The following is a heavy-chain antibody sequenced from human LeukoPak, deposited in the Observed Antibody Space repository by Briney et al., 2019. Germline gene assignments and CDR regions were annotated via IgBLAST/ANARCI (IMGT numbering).Heavy chain of an antibody. J-gene: IGHJ4*02. CDR1: GFTFSSYS. Sequence: GGSLRLSCAASGFTFSSYSMNWVRQAPGKGLEWVSSISSSSSYIYYTDSVKRRFTISRDNAKNSLYLQMNSLRAEDTAVYYCARDGGQDSSSSGCFDYWGQGTMVSVCS. CDR2: ISSSSSYI. D-gene: IGHD6-6*01. V-gene: IGHV3-21*01. CDR3: ARDGGQDSSSSGCFDY.